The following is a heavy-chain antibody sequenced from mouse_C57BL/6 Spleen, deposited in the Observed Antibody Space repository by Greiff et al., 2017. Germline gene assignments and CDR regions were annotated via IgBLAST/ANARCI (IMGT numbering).Heavy chain of an antibody. J-gene: IGHJ4*01. CDR1: GYTFTSYT. D-gene: IGHD1-1*01. V-gene: IGHV1-4*01. Sequence: VQLQQSGAELARPGASVKMSCKASGYTFTSYTMHWVKQRPGQGLEWIGYINPSSGYTKYNQKFKDKATLTADKSSSTAYMQLSSLTSEDSAVYYCARFTTGVADDAMDYWGQGTSVTVSS. CDR3: ARFTTGVADDAMDY. CDR2: INPSSGYT.